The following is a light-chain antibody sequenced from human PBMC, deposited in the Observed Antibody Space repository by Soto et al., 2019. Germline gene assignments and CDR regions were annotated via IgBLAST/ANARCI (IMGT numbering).Light chain of an antibody. CDR1: QSVSSIY. Sequence: ELVLTQSPGTLSLSPGERATLSCRASQSVSSIYLAWYHQKPGQAPRLLVYDVSTRATGIPDRFSGSGSGIDFTLTISRLEPEDFAVYYCQQYITSPPRLTFGGGTKVEIK. V-gene: IGKV3-20*01. CDR2: DVS. CDR3: QQYITSPPRLT. J-gene: IGKJ4*01.